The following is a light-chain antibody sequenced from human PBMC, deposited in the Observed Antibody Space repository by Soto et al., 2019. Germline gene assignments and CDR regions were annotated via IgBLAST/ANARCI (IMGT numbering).Light chain of an antibody. CDR2: DAP. V-gene: IGKV1-8*01. CDR3: QQYYNWPRT. J-gene: IGKJ1*01. CDR1: QGISSY. Sequence: IRMTQSPSSLSASKGDTVTIPCRASQGISSYLAWYQQKPGKAPNLLIYDAPILASGVPSRFSGSGSGTEFTLSISSLQSEDFAVYYCQQYYNWPRTFGQGTKVDI.